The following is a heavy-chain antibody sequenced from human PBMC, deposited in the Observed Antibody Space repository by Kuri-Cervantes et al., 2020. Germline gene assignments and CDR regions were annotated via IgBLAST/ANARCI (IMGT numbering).Heavy chain of an antibody. V-gene: IGHV3-9*01. D-gene: IGHD1-14*01. J-gene: IGHJ3*02. CDR3: AIEPGIAFDI. Sequence: GGSLRLSCAASGFTFDDYAMHWVRQAPGKGLEWVSGISWNSGSIGYADSVKGRFTISRDNAKNSLYLQMNSLRAEDTAVYYCAIEPGIAFDIWGQGTMVTVSS. CDR1: GFTFDDYA. CDR2: ISWNSGSI.